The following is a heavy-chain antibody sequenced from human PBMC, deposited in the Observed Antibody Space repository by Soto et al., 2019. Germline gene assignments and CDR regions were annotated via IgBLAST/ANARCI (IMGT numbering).Heavy chain of an antibody. D-gene: IGHD2-8*02. CDR3: ARDPPPGVLVVQYDH. J-gene: IGHJ4*02. CDR2: IYSGTTT. V-gene: IGHV3-66*01. Sequence: GSLRLSCAASGFSVRDNYMSWVRQAPGKGLEWVSVIYSGTTTFYADSVKGRFTISRDNSKNTVYLQMNSLRVEDTAVYFCARDPPPGVLVVQYDHWGPGTQVTVAS. CDR1: GFSVRDNY.